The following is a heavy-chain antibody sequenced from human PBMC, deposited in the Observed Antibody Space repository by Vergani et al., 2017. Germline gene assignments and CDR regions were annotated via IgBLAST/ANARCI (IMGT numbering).Heavy chain of an antibody. Sequence: QVQLQESGPGLVKPSETLSLTCTVSGGSVSSGSYYWSWIRQPPGKGLEWIGYIYYSGSTNYNPSLKSRVTISVDTSKNQFSLKLSSVTAADTAVYYCAKDLYDDYYYYYYGMDVWGQGTTVTVSS. CDR3: AKDLYDDYYYYYYGMDV. J-gene: IGHJ6*02. CDR2: IYYSGST. CDR1: GGSVSSGSYY. V-gene: IGHV4-61*01. D-gene: IGHD5/OR15-5a*01.